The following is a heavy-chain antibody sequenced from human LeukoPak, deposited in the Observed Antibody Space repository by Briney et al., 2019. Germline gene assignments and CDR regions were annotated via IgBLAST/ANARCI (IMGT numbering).Heavy chain of an antibody. Sequence: PGRSLRLSCAASGFTFSSYAMHWVRQAPGKGLERVALISYDGSNKYYADSVKGRFTISRDNSKNTLYLQMNSLRAEDTAVYYCVRGEYYYDSSGRGFDLWGRGTLVTVSS. D-gene: IGHD3-22*01. CDR3: VRGEYYYDSSGRGFDL. CDR1: GFTFSSYA. CDR2: ISYDGSNK. V-gene: IGHV3-30-3*01. J-gene: IGHJ2*01.